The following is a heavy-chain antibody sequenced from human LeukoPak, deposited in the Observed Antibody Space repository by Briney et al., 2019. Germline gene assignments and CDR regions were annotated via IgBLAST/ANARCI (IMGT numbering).Heavy chain of an antibody. CDR3: ATCSGGRCYSKGFDY. CDR2: ISSGGSET. J-gene: IGHJ4*02. V-gene: IGHV3-74*01. CDR1: GFAFSSYW. Sequence: GGSLRLSCAASGFAFSSYWMHCVRQAPGKGLVWVSCISSGGSETRYADSVKGRLTISRDNARNTLYLQMNSLTAEDTAVYYCATCSGGRCYSKGFDYWGQGTLVTVSS. D-gene: IGHD2-15*01.